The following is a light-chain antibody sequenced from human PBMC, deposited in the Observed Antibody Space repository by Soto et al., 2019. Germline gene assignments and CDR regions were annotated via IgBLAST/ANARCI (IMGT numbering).Light chain of an antibody. J-gene: IGKJ3*01. CDR1: QGFSNY. V-gene: IGKV1-27*01. Sequence: DIQMTQSPSSLSASVGDRVTITCRASQGFSNYLAWYQQKPGKVPMLLIYATSTLQSGVPSRFSGSGSGTDFTLTISSLQPEDVATYYCQKYNDVPFTFGHGTKVDIK. CDR2: ATS. CDR3: QKYNDVPFT.